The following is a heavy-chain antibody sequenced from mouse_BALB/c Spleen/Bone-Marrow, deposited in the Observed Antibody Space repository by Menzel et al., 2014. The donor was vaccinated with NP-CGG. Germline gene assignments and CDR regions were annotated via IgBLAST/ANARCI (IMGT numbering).Heavy chain of an antibody. CDR1: GYAFSTYW. CDR2: IYPGDGDT. Sequence: VQLQQSGAELVRPESSVKISCKASGYAFSTYWMIWVKQRPGQGLEWIGQIYPGDGDTNYNGKFKGEATLTADKSSSTAYMQLSSLTSEDSAVYFCARGARSAMDYWGQGTSVTVSS. J-gene: IGHJ4*01. CDR3: ARGARSAMDY. V-gene: IGHV1-80*01.